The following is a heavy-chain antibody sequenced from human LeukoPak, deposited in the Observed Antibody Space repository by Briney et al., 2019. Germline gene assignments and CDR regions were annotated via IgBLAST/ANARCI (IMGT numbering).Heavy chain of an antibody. Sequence: PGGSLRLSCAASGFTFSSYAMSWVRQAPGKGLEWVSAISGSGGSTYYADSVKGRFTISRGNSKNTLYLQMNSLRAEDTAVYYCAKDFPGGRITIFGVVDYWDQGTLVTVSS. CDR3: AKDFPGGRITIFGVVDY. J-gene: IGHJ4*02. D-gene: IGHD3-3*01. V-gene: IGHV3-23*01. CDR1: GFTFSSYA. CDR2: ISGSGGST.